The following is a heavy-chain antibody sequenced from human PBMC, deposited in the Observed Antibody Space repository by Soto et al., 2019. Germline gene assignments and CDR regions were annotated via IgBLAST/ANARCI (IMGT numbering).Heavy chain of an antibody. J-gene: IGHJ6*02. V-gene: IGHV3-9*01. Sequence: GGSLRLSCAASGFTFDDYAMHWVRQAPGKGLEWVSGISWNSGSIGYADSVKGRFTISRDNAKNSPYLQMNSLRAEDTALYYCAKDIRWDGSYYYGMDVWGQGTTVTVSS. D-gene: IGHD1-26*01. CDR1: GFTFDDYA. CDR3: AKDIRWDGSYYYGMDV. CDR2: ISWNSGSI.